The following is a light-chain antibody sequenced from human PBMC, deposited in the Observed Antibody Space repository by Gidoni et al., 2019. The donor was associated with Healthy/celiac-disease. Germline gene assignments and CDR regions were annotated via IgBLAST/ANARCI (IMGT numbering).Light chain of an antibody. CDR1: QSISSW. J-gene: IGKJ5*01. CDR2: KAS. V-gene: IGKV1-5*03. CDR3: QQYNSYPIT. Sequence: DIQMTQSPSTLSASVRDRVTITCRASQSISSWLAWYQQKPGKAPKRLIYKASSLESGVPSRFSGSGSGTEFTLTISSLQPDDFATYYCQQYNSYPITFXXXTRLEIK.